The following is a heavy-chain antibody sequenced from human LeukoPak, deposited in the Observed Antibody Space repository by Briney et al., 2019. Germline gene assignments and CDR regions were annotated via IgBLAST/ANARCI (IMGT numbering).Heavy chain of an antibody. D-gene: IGHD4-23*01. CDR1: GFTFSRYS. Sequence: PGRSLRLSCAASGFTFSRYSMSWVRQAPGKGLEWVSYISSSGSTIYYADSVKGRFTISRDNAKNSVYLQMNSLRDEDKGVYYCARTYGGSPFDYWGQGTLVTVSS. CDR2: ISSSGSTI. J-gene: IGHJ4*02. CDR3: ARTYGGSPFDY. V-gene: IGHV3-48*02.